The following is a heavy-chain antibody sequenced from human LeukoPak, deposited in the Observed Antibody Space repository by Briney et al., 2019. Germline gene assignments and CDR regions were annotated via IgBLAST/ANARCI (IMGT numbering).Heavy chain of an antibody. J-gene: IGHJ5*02. Sequence: ASVKVSCKTSGYTFSSYGIIWVRQAPGQGLEWTGWISGYSGNTNYAQTLQGRVTMTTDTSTSTAYMELKSLRSDDTAVYYCARGRGYGFDGSGSYRNLFEPWGQGTLVTVSS. D-gene: IGHD3-10*01. CDR3: ARGRGYGFDGSGSYRNLFEP. CDR1: GYTFSSYG. CDR2: ISGYSGNT. V-gene: IGHV1-18*01.